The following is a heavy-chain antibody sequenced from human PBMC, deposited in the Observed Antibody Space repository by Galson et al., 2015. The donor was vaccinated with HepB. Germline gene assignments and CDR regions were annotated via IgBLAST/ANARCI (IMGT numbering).Heavy chain of an antibody. CDR2: IYYSGST. J-gene: IGHJ4*02. CDR3: ARLMTDPWGDPSTNFDY. D-gene: IGHD2-21*02. V-gene: IGHV4-59*01. Sequence: LSLTCTVSGGSISSYYWSWIRQPPGKGLEWIGYIYYSGSTNYNPSLKSRVTISVDTSKNQFSLKLSSVTAADTAVYYCARLMTDPWGDPSTNFDYWGQGTLVTVSS. CDR1: GGSISSYY.